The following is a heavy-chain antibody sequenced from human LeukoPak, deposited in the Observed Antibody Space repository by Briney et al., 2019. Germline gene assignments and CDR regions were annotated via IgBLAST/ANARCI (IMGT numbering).Heavy chain of an antibody. CDR2: INHSGGT. CDR1: GGSFSGFY. CDR3: ARDGITGTTGGNWFDP. Sequence: PSETLSLTCAVYGGSFSGFYWSWIRQPPGKGLEWIGDINHSGGTNYIPSLKSRVTISVDTSKNQFSLKLSSVTAADTAVYYCARDGITGTTGGNWFDPWGQGTLVTVSS. V-gene: IGHV4-34*01. D-gene: IGHD1-7*01. J-gene: IGHJ5*02.